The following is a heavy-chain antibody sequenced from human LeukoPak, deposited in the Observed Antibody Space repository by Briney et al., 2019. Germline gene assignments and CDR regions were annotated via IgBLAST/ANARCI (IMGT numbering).Heavy chain of an antibody. D-gene: IGHD2-8*02. J-gene: IGHJ4*02. V-gene: IGHV3-33*01. CDR3: ARGRGCTGGTCYFDF. CDR2: IWSDESNY. CDR1: GFIFRNYG. Sequence: GTFLRLSCAASGFIFRNYGMHWVRQAPGKGLEWVAIIWSDESNYYYADSVKGRFAISRDISKSTLYLQMNSLRDEDTAVYYCARGRGCTGGTCYFDFWGQGTQVTVSS.